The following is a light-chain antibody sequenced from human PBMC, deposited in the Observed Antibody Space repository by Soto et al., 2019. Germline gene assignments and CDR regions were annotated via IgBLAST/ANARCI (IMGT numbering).Light chain of an antibody. CDR3: SSYTSSSTPLVV. Sequence: QSALTQPASVSGSPGQSITISCTGTSSDVGGYNYASWYQQHPGKAPKLMIYDVSNRPSGVSNRFSGSKSGNTASLTISGLQAEDEADYYCSSYTSSSTPLVVFGGGTKLTVL. V-gene: IGLV2-14*01. CDR2: DVS. CDR1: SSDVGGYNY. J-gene: IGLJ2*01.